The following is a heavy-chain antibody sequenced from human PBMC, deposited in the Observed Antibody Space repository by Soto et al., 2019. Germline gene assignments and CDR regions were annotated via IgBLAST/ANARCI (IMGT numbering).Heavy chain of an antibody. CDR2: IYYSGST. J-gene: IGHJ6*02. Sequence: SETLCLTCPVSGGSISSSSYYWGWIRQPPVKGLEWIGSIYYSGSTYYNPSLKSRVTISVDTSKNQFSLKLSSVTAADTAVYYCASQDSRGYSYGMDVWGQGTTVTVSS. CDR3: ASQDSRGYSYGMDV. D-gene: IGHD5-18*01. V-gene: IGHV4-39*01. CDR1: GGSISSSSYY.